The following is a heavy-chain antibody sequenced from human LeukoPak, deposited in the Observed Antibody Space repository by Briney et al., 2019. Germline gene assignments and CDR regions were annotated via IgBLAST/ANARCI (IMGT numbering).Heavy chain of an antibody. Sequence: SETLSLTCTVSGGSISTSSYYWGWIRQPPGKGLEWIGNIHNSESTYYNPSLKSRVTMSVDTSKNQFSLKLSSVTAADTAVYYCARQVTFGYAFAYYFDYWGQGTLVTVSS. CDR2: IHNSEST. CDR3: ARQVTFGYAFAYYFDY. J-gene: IGHJ4*02. D-gene: IGHD5-18*01. V-gene: IGHV4-39*01. CDR1: GGSISTSSYY.